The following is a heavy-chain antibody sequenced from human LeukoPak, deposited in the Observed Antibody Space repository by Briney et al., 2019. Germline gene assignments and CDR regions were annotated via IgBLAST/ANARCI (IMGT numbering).Heavy chain of an antibody. Sequence: GASVKVSCKASGYTFTGYYMHWVRQAPGQGLEWMGWTNPNSGGTNYAQKFQGRVTMTRDTSITTAYMELRSLRSDDTAVYYCACGMVTPYFDYWGQGTLVTVSS. CDR3: ACGMVTPYFDY. D-gene: IGHD2-21*02. V-gene: IGHV1-2*02. CDR1: GYTFTGYY. CDR2: TNPNSGGT. J-gene: IGHJ4*02.